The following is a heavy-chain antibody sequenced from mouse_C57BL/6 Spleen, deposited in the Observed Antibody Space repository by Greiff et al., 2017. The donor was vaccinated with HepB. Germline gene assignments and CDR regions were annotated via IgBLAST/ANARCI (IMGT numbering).Heavy chain of an antibody. J-gene: IGHJ3*01. D-gene: IGHD2-5*01. Sequence: QVQLQQSGPELVKPGASVKISCKASGYAFSSSWMSWVKQRPGKGLEWIGRIYPGDGDTNYNGKFKGKATLTADKSSSTAYMQLCSLTSEDSAVYFCALSYSNCFAWFAYWGKGTLVTAAA. CDR1: GYAFSSSW. CDR2: IYPGDGDT. V-gene: IGHV1-82*01. CDR3: ALSYSNCFAWFAY.